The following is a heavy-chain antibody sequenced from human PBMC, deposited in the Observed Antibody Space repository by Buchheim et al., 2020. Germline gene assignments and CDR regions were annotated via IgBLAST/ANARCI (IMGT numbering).Heavy chain of an antibody. CDR3: ARDLLAAAVYYYYGMDV. D-gene: IGHD6-13*01. CDR2: ISYDGSNK. V-gene: IGHV3-30-3*01. Sequence: VQLVASGGGLVQPGGSLRLSCAASGFTFSSYAMHWVRQAPGKGLEWVAVISYDGSNKYYADSVKGRFTISRDNSKNTLYLQMNSLRAEDTAVYYCARDLLAAAVYYYYGMDVWGQGTT. CDR1: GFTFSSYA. J-gene: IGHJ6*02.